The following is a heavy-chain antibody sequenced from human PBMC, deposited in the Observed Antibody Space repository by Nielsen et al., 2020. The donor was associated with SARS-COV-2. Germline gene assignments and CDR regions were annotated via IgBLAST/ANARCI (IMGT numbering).Heavy chain of an antibody. D-gene: IGHD5-12*01. Sequence: ASVKVSCKVSGYTLTELSMHWVRQAPGKGLEWMGGFDPEDGETIYAQKFQGRVTMTEDTSTDTAYMELSSLRSEDTAVYYCAKVGRAWLRSQKQNWFDPWGQGTLVTVSS. CDR3: AKVGRAWLRSQKQNWFDP. J-gene: IGHJ5*02. CDR1: GYTLTELS. CDR2: FDPEDGET. V-gene: IGHV1-24*01.